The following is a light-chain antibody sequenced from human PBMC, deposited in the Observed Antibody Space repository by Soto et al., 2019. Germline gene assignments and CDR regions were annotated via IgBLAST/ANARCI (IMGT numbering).Light chain of an antibody. V-gene: IGLV2-14*01. CDR1: GSDVGDYNY. J-gene: IGLJ1*01. CDR3: SSYTSSSTSSSTLYV. Sequence: QSALTLPASVSGCPGQSITISCTGTGSDVGDYNYVSWYQQHPGKAPKLMIYDVSNRPSGVSNRFSGSKSGNTASLTISGLQAEDEADYYCSSYTSSSTSSSTLYVFGTGTKVTVL. CDR2: DVS.